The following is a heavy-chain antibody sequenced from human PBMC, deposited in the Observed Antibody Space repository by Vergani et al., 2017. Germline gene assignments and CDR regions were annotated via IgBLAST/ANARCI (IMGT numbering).Heavy chain of an antibody. J-gene: IGHJ3*02. CDR3: ARGPMVRGVIITDDAFDI. D-gene: IGHD3-10*01. Sequence: QVQLQESGPGLVKPSETLSLTCTVSGGSISSYYWSWIRQPAGKGLEWIGRIYTSGSTNYNPSLKSRVTMSVDTSKNQFSLKLSSVTAADTAVYYCARGPMVRGVIITDDAFDIWGQGTMVTVSS. CDR2: IYTSGST. V-gene: IGHV4-4*07. CDR1: GGSISSYY.